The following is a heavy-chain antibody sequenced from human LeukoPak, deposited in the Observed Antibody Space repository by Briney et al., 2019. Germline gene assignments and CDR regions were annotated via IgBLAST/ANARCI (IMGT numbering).Heavy chain of an antibody. V-gene: IGHV3-23*01. CDR2: ISGSGGST. J-gene: IGHJ4*02. Sequence: GGSLRLSCAASGFTFSSYAMSWVRQAPGKGLEWVSAISGSGGSTYYADSVKGRFTISRDNSKNTLYLQMNSLRAEDTAVYYCAKDRGTGYYYGSGSYSRSHGYWGQGTLVTVSS. CDR3: AKDRGTGYYYGSGSYSRSHGY. CDR1: GFTFSSYA. D-gene: IGHD3-10*01.